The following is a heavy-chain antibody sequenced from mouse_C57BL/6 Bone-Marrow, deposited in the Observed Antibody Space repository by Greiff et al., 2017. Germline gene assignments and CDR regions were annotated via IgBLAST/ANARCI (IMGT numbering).Heavy chain of an antibody. D-gene: IGHD1-1*01. Sequence: VQLQQPGAELVMPGASVKLSCKASGYTFTSYWMHWVKQRPGQGLEWIGEIDPSDSYTNYNQKFKGQSTLTVDKSSSTAYMQLSSLTSEDSAVYYCARENYYGSSYDWYFDVWGTGTTVTVSS. CDR2: IDPSDSYT. CDR3: ARENYYGSSYDWYFDV. J-gene: IGHJ1*03. V-gene: IGHV1-69*01. CDR1: GYTFTSYW.